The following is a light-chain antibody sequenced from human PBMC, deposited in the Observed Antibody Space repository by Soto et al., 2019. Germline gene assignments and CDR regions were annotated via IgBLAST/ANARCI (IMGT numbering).Light chain of an antibody. V-gene: IGKV3-15*01. CDR3: LQYNDWART. J-gene: IGKJ2*01. Sequence: EILMTQSPATLSVSPGERATLSCRASQSVSNNLAWYHQRPGQAPRCLIYGASTSATGIPARFSGRGSGTEFTLTISSLQSEDFAGYYCLQYNDWARTFGEGTRLEIK. CDR1: QSVSNN. CDR2: GAS.